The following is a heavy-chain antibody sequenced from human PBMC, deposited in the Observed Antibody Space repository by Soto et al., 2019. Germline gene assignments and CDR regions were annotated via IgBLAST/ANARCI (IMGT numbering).Heavy chain of an antibody. V-gene: IGHV1-18*01. CDR3: ARNIEYYYDSSGYSSNFDY. D-gene: IGHD3-22*01. J-gene: IGHJ4*02. CDR2: ISAYNGNT. CDR1: GYTFTSYG. Sequence: ASVKVSCKASGYTFTSYGISWVRQAPGQGLEWMGWISAYNGNTNYAQKLQGRVTMTTDTSTSTAYMELRSLRSDDTAVYYCARNIEYYYDSSGYSSNFDYGGQGSLVTVPS.